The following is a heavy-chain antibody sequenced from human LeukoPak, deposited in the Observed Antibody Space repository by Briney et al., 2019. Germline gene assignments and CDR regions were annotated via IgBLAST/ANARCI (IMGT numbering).Heavy chain of an antibody. Sequence: SETLSLTRTVSGGSISSYYWSWIRQPPGKGLEWIGYIYYSGSTNYNPSLKSRVTISVDTSKNQFSLKPSSVTAADTAVYYCARFYSSSSFDYWGQGTLVTVSS. D-gene: IGHD6-6*01. J-gene: IGHJ4*02. CDR2: IYYSGST. V-gene: IGHV4-59*01. CDR1: GGSISSYY. CDR3: ARFYSSSSFDY.